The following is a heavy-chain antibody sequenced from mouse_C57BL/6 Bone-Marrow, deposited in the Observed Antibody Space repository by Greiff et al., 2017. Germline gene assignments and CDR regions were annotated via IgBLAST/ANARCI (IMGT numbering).Heavy chain of an antibody. D-gene: IGHD2-5*01. CDR3: ARNYYSNSYYYAMDY. CDR2: IRNKANGYTT. CDR1: GFTFTDYY. J-gene: IGHJ4*01. V-gene: IGHV7-3*01. Sequence: EVKVVESGGGLVQPGGSLSLSCAASGFTFTDYYMSWVRQPPGKALEWLGFIRNKANGYTTEYSASVKGRFTISRDNSQSILYLQMNALRAEDSATYYCARNYYSNSYYYAMDYWGQGTSVTVSS.